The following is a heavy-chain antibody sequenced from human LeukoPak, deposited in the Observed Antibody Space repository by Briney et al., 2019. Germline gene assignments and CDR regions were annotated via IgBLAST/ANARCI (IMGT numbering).Heavy chain of an antibody. Sequence: PGGSLRLSCAASGFTVSSNYMSWVRQAPGKGLEWVSVIYTGGSTYYADSVKGRFTISRDNSKNTLSLQMNSLRAEDTAVYYCARDRTIDDSGAAGYYGMDVWGQGTTVTVSS. CDR3: ARDRTIDDSGAAGYYGMDV. J-gene: IGHJ6*02. V-gene: IGHV3-53*01. CDR1: GFTVSSNY. CDR2: IYTGGST. D-gene: IGHD3-10*01.